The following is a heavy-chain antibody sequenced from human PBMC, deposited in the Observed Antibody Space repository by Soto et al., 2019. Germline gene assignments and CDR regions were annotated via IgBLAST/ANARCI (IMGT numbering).Heavy chain of an antibody. Sequence: RXESLKISCRGSGCSFSTYWIAWVRQMPGKGLEWMGIIYPGDSDTKYSPSFQGQVTFSADKSISTAYLQWSSLKASDTAMYFCARQTTIGTRSPIDYWGQGTLVTVSS. J-gene: IGHJ4*02. V-gene: IGHV5-51*01. CDR2: IYPGDSDT. D-gene: IGHD4-4*01. CDR3: ARQTTIGTRSPIDY. CDR1: GCSFSTYW.